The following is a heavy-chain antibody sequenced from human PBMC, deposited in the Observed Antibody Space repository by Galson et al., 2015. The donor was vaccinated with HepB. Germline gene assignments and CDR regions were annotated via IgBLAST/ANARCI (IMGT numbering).Heavy chain of an antibody. CDR2: ISSSSRYI. V-gene: IGHV3-21*01. CDR3: AREAGTDNRYYMDV. CDR1: GFTFSSYT. J-gene: IGHJ6*03. D-gene: IGHD1-1*01. Sequence: SLRLSCAASGFTFSSYTMNWVRQAPGKGLEWVSAISSSSRYIYYADSVKGRFTVSRDNAKDSLLLHMISLRVEDTAVYYCAREAGTDNRYYMDVWGKGTTVTVSS.